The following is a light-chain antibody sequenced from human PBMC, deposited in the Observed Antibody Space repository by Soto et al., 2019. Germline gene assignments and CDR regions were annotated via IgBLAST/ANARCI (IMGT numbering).Light chain of an antibody. V-gene: IGKV3-20*01. Sequence: IVXXXXXXTXSLSPGERATLSCRASQSVRSSYLAWYQRKPGLAPRLLIYGASSRATGIPDRFSGSGSGTDFTLTISRLEPEDFAVYYCQQYGSSPWTFGQGTKVEIK. J-gene: IGKJ1*01. CDR1: QSVRSSY. CDR3: QQYGSSPWT. CDR2: GAS.